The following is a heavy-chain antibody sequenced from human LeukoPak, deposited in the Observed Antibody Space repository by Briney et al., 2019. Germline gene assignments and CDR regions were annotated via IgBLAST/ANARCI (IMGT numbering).Heavy chain of an antibody. J-gene: IGHJ3*02. CDR3: AKFLDDGSGYDAFDI. Sequence: GGSLRLSCAASGFTFSSYSMNWVRQAPGKGLEWVSSISSSSSYIYYADSVKGRFTISRDNSKNTLHLQMNSLRAEVTAIYYCAKFLDDGSGYDAFDIWGQGTMVTVSS. D-gene: IGHD3-10*01. CDR1: GFTFSSYS. V-gene: IGHV3-21*04. CDR2: ISSSSSYI.